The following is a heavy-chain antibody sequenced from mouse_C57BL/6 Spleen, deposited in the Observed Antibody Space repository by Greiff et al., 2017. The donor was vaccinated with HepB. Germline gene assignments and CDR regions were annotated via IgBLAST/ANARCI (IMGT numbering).Heavy chain of an antibody. CDR3: ARGGLRPVAGYFDV. CDR1: GYAFTNYL. J-gene: IGHJ1*03. CDR2: INPGSGGT. D-gene: IGHD1-1*01. Sequence: VQLQQSGAELVRPGTSVKVSCKASGYAFTNYLIEWVKQRPGQGLEWIGVINPGSGGTNYNEKFKGKATLTADKSSSTAYMQLSSLTSEDSAVYFCARGGLRPVAGYFDVWGTGTTVTVSS. V-gene: IGHV1-54*01.